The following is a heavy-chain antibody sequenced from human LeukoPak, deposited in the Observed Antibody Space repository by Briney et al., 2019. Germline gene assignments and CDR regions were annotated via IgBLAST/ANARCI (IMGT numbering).Heavy chain of an antibody. V-gene: IGHV3-23*01. Sequence: GGSLRLSCAASGFTFSSYAMSWVRQAPGKGLEWVSAISGSGGSTYYADSVKGRFTISRDNSKNTLYLQMNSLRAEDTAVYYCAKDFGTFPLFREPQYYFDYWGQGTLVTVSS. CDR1: GFTFSSYA. CDR3: AKDFGTFPLFREPQYYFDY. D-gene: IGHD3-10*02. CDR2: ISGSGGST. J-gene: IGHJ4*02.